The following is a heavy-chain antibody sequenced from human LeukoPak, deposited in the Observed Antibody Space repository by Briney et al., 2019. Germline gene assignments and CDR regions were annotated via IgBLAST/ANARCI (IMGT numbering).Heavy chain of an antibody. Sequence: ASVKVSCKASGSTFPSYGISWVRQAPGQGLEWMGWITTYNGNTNYAQKFQGRVTMTTDTATSTAYMELRSLISDDTAVYYCARGRGSGSYLDDYWGQGTLVTVSS. CDR3: ARGRGSGSYLDDY. V-gene: IGHV1-18*04. CDR2: ITTYNGNT. CDR1: GSTFPSYG. J-gene: IGHJ4*02. D-gene: IGHD3-10*01.